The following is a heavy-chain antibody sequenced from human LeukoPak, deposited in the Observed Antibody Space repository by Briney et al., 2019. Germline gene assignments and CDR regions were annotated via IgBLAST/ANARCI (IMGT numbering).Heavy chain of an antibody. CDR1: GFTFSGFY. Sequence: GGSLRLSCAASGFTFSGFYMSWIRQAPGKGLEWVSYITSAGRAIYYADSVQGRFTISRDNARNSLYLQMNSLRAEDTAVYYCVKGGHYSFFDPWGQGTLVTVSS. CDR2: ITSAGRAI. V-gene: IGHV3-11*01. D-gene: IGHD3-10*01. CDR3: VKGGHYSFFDP. J-gene: IGHJ5*02.